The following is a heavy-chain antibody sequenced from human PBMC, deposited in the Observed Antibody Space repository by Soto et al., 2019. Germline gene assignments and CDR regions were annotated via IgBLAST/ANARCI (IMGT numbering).Heavy chain of an antibody. CDR2: IYSGGTY. Sequence: EVQLVESGGGLVQPGGSLRLSCVASGFSVSATRYMNWLRQAPDKGLEWVSVIYSGGTYYYADSVKGRFTISRHDSKNTLYLQIDSLRPEYTAVYFCARANDLNAFDMWAQGTMVTVSS. CDR3: ARANDLNAFDM. J-gene: IGHJ3*02. V-gene: IGHV3-53*04. CDR1: GFSVSATRY.